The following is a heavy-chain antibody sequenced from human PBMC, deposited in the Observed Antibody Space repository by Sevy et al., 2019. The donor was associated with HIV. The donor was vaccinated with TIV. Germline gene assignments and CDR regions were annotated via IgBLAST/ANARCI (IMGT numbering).Heavy chain of an antibody. V-gene: IGHV1-58*01. CDR2: IVVGSGNT. D-gene: IGHD6-6*01. CDR3: AAASRSSKGEPDYYYYYGMDV. CDR1: GFTFTSSA. Sequence: ASVKVSCKASGFTFTSSAVQWVRQARGQRLEWIGWIVVGSGNTNYAQKFQERVTITRDMSTSTAYMELGSLRSEDTAVYYCAAASRSSKGEPDYYYYYGMDVWGQGTTVTVSS. J-gene: IGHJ6*02.